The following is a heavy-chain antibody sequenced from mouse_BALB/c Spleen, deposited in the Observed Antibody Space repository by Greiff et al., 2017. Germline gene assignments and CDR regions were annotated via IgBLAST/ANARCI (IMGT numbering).Heavy chain of an antibody. CDR1: GFSLTSYG. V-gene: IGHV2-2*02. J-gene: IGHJ4*01. CDR2: IWSGGST. CDR3: ARNERYDGAYYAMDY. D-gene: IGHD2-14*01. Sequence: QVQLKESGPGLVQPSQSLSITCTVSGFSLTSYGVHWVRQSPGKGLEWLGVIWSGGSTDYNAAFISRLSISKDNSKSQVFFKMNSLQANDTAIYYCARNERYDGAYYAMDYWGQGTSVTVSS.